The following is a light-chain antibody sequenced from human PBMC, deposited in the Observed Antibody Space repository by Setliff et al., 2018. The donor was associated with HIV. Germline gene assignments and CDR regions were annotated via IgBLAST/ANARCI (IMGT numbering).Light chain of an antibody. J-gene: IGLJ1*01. Sequence: QSVLTQVASVSGSPGQSITISCTGTSSDVGGHDYVSWYQQHPDKAPKLILYAVTYRPSGVSNRFSGSKSGNTASLTISGLQAEDEADYYCSSHRDTHTLEVFGTGTKVTVL. CDR1: SSDVGGHDY. CDR2: AVT. V-gene: IGLV2-14*01. CDR3: SSHRDTHTLEV.